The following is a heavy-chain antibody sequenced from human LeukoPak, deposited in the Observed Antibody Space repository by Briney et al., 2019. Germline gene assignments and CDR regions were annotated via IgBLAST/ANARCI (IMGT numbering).Heavy chain of an antibody. CDR3: ARDPRVYDILTGYPLDY. Sequence: GGSLRLSCAASGFTFSSYEMNWVRQAPGKGLEWVSYISSSGSTIYYADSVKGRFTISRDNAKNSLYLQMNSLRAEDTAVYYCARDPRVYDILTGYPLDYWGQGTLVTVSS. V-gene: IGHV3-48*03. D-gene: IGHD3-9*01. CDR1: GFTFSSYE. CDR2: ISSSGSTI. J-gene: IGHJ4*02.